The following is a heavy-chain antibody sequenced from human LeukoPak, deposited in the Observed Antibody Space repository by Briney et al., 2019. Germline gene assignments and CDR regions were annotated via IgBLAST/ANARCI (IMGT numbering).Heavy chain of an antibody. CDR3: AKDGIKYYDISGYDI. D-gene: IGHD3-22*01. V-gene: IGHV4-59*01. Sequence: NPSETLSLACTVSGGSISTSYWSWLRQSPGKGLEWIGYIYYSGSTNYSPSLKSRVTISVDTSKNQFSLKLSSVTAADTAVYYCAKDGIKYYDISGYDIWGQGTLVTVSS. CDR1: GGSISTSY. J-gene: IGHJ4*02. CDR2: IYYSGST.